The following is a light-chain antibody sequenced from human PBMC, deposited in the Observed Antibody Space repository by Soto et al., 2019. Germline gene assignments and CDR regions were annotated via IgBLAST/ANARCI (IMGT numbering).Light chain of an antibody. V-gene: IGLV2-8*01. J-gene: IGLJ3*02. Sequence: QSALIQPPSASGSPGQSVTISCTGTNSDVGHYNYVSWYQQHPGTAPKLILYEVNKRPSGVPDRFSGSKSGNTASLTVSGLQVEDEAEYYCNSYGGSNNLVFGGGTKLTVL. CDR1: NSDVGHYNY. CDR3: NSYGGSNNLV. CDR2: EVN.